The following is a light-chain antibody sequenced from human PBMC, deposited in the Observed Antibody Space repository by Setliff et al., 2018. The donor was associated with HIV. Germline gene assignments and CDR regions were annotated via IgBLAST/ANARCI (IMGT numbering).Light chain of an antibody. CDR3: AAWDDSLNGRYV. CDR1: SPNIGGNT. Sequence: QSALTQPPSASGTPGQRVTISCSGSSPNIGGNTVNWYQHLPGTAPKLLIYSNNKRPSGVPDRFSGSKSGTSASLAISGLRSADEADYYCAAWDDSLNGRYVFGTGTKVTVL. CDR2: SNN. V-gene: IGLV1-44*01. J-gene: IGLJ1*01.